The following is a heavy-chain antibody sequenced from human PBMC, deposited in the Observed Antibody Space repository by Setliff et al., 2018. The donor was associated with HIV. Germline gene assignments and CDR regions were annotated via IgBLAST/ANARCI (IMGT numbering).Heavy chain of an antibody. CDR1: GGFISNHY. D-gene: IGHD6-19*01. J-gene: IGHJ4*02. CDR3: ARGYRAVAGQYYFDY. V-gene: IGHV4-59*11. Sequence: PSETLSLTCTISGGFISNHYWNWIRQPPGKGLEWIGSTHYSGSSYYSPSLKSRVTISVDKSKNQFSLKLSSVTAADTAVYYCARGYRAVAGQYYFDYWGQGTLVTVS. CDR2: THYSGSS.